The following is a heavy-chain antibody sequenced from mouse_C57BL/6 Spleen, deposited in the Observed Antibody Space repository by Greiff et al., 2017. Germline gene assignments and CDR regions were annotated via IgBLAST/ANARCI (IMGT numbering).Heavy chain of an antibody. CDR1: GYTFTDYE. CDR2: IDPETGGT. V-gene: IGHV1-15*01. CDR3: TRRGLLRGFAY. Sequence: QVQLQQSGAELVRPGASVTLSCKASGYTFTDYEMHWVKQTPVHGLEWIGAIDPETGGTAYNQKFKGKAILTADKSSSTAYMELRSLTSEDSAVYYCTRRGLLRGFAYWGQGTLVTVSA. J-gene: IGHJ3*01. D-gene: IGHD1-1*01.